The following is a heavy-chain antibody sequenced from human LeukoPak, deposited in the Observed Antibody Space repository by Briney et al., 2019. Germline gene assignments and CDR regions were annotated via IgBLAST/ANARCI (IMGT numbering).Heavy chain of an antibody. J-gene: IGHJ3*02. V-gene: IGHV4-31*03. Sequence: KPSETLSLTCSVSGVSVSDGRYYWTWIPQHPGKGLEWIGYKYYSGSAKYNPSLKSRLTISIDTSKNQFSLHLSSVTAADTATYYCATPYCSSISCLDVFNMWGQGTRVTVSS. CDR3: ATPYCSSISCLDVFNM. CDR1: GVSVSDGRYY. CDR2: KYYSGSA. D-gene: IGHD2-2*01.